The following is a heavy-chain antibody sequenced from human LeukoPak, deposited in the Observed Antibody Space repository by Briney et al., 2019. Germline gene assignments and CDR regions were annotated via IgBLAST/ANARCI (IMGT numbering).Heavy chain of an antibody. CDR2: IKEDGSEN. D-gene: IGHD3-10*01. CDR3: ARGAGVFFDN. V-gene: IGHV3-7*01. J-gene: IGHJ4*02. CDR1: RLTISSYG. Sequence: GGSLRLSCEASRLTISSYGMTWLRQAPGKGLEWVAYIKEDGSENFYVGSVKGRFTISRDNARMSVYLQMNSLRVEDTAVYYCARGAGVFFDNWGQGTLVTVSS.